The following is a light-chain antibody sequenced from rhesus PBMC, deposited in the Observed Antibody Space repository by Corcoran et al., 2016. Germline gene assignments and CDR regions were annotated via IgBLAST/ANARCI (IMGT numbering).Light chain of an antibody. J-gene: IGLJ1*01. V-gene: IGLV2-32*02. CDR3: SSYAGSNTYI. CDR2: EVS. Sequence: QAALTQPRSESGYPGQSVTISCTGTSSDSGGYNYVSWYQQHPDTAPKLMIYEVSKRPSGVSDRFSGSKSGNTASLTISGLQAEDEADYYGSSYAGSNTYIFGAGTRRTVL. CDR1: SSDSGGYNY.